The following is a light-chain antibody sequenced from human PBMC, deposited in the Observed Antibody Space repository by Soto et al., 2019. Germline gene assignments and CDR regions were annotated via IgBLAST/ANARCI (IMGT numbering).Light chain of an antibody. CDR1: SSDVGTYDL. CDR3: QSYDSSLSGYV. CDR2: EAT. Sequence: QSALTQPASVSGSPGQSITISCTGTSSDVGTYDLVSWYQHHPGAAPKLMIYEATRRPSGISNRFSGSKSGNTASLTISGLQAEDEADYYCQSYDSSLSGYVFGTGTKVTVL. J-gene: IGLJ1*01. V-gene: IGLV2-14*02.